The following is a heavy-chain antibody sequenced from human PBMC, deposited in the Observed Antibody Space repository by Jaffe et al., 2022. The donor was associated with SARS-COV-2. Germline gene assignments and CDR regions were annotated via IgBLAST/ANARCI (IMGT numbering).Heavy chain of an antibody. CDR3: TRGRSNYPHSYWGGDWYFDL. J-gene: IGHJ2*01. CDR1: GFTFGDYA. CDR2: IRSKAYGGTT. V-gene: IGHV3-49*04. Sequence: EVQLVESGGGLVQPGRSLRLSCTASGFTFGDYAMSWVRQAPGKGLEWVGFIRSKAYGGTTEYAASVKGRFTISRDDSKSIAYLQMNSLKTEDTAVYYCTRGRSNYPHSYWGGDWYFDLWGRGTLVTVSS. D-gene: IGHD4-4*01.